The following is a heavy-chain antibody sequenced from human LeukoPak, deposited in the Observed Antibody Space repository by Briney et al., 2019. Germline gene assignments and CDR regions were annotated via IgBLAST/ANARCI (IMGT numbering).Heavy chain of an antibody. CDR1: GFIFSRKG. CDR3: ARADYYDSSGYYAFDI. CDR2: ISYDGSNK. J-gene: IGHJ3*02. D-gene: IGHD3-22*01. V-gene: IGHV3-30*19. Sequence: GGSLRLSCAASGFIFSRKGMHWVRQAPGKGLEWVAVISYDGSNKYYADSVKGRFTISRDNSKNTLYLQMNSLRAEDTAVYYCARADYYDSSGYYAFDIWGQGTMVTVSS.